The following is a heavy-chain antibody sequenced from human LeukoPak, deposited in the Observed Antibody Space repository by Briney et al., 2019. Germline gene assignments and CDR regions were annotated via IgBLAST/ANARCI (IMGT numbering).Heavy chain of an antibody. V-gene: IGHV3-21*01. Sequence: TAGGSLRLSCAASGFTFSRSSMNWVRQAPGKGLEWVSSISSGSSYIYYADSVKGRFTISRDNAKNSLYLQMNSLRAEETAVYYCARDNSGVYAIPGGRYYYYMDVWGKGTTVTVSS. J-gene: IGHJ6*03. CDR2: ISSGSSYI. CDR1: GFTFSRSS. D-gene: IGHD2-8*01. CDR3: ARDNSGVYAIPGGRYYYYMDV.